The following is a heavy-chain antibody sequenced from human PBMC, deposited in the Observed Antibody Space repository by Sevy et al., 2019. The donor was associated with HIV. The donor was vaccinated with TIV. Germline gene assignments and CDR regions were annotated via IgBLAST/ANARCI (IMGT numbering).Heavy chain of an antibody. D-gene: IGHD2-2*02. CDR2: IYYSGST. CDR1: GGSISSSSYY. Sequence: SETLSLTCTVSGGSISSSSYYWGWIRQPPGKGLEWIGSIYYSGSTYYNPSLKSRVTISVDTSKNQFSLKLSSVTAADTALYYCARNGIVVVPAAIPGWFDPWGQGTLVTVSS. V-gene: IGHV4-39*01. J-gene: IGHJ5*02. CDR3: ARNGIVVVPAAIPGWFDP.